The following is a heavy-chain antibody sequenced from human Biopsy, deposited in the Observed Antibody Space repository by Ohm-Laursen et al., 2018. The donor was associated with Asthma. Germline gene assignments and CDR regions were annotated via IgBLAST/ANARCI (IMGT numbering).Heavy chain of an antibody. D-gene: IGHD6-19*01. V-gene: IGHV3-30-3*01. CDR3: AGEGVAGTHIED. CDR2: ISYDGSSI. Sequence: SLRLSCAASGFTFGDYWMSWVRQVPGKGLEWVAVISYDGSSIYYADSVKGRFTISRDNSKNTLSLQMNSLTAEDTAVYYCAGEGVAGTHIEDWGQGTLVTVSS. J-gene: IGHJ4*02. CDR1: GFTFGDYW.